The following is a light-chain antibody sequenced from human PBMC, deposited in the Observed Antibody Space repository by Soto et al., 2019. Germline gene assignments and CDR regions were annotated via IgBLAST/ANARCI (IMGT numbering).Light chain of an antibody. CDR2: AAS. Sequence: DIQMTQSPSSLSASVGDRVSITCRASQSISSYLNWYQQKPGEAPKVLIYAASSLQSGVPPRFSGSGSGTDFTLTISTLQPEDFATYYGQQSYSTPWTFGQGTKVEV. CDR3: QQSYSTPWT. CDR1: QSISSY. V-gene: IGKV1-39*01. J-gene: IGKJ1*01.